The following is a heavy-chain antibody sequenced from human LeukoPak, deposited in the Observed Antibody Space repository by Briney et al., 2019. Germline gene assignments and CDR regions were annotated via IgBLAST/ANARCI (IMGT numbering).Heavy chain of an antibody. V-gene: IGHV1-46*01. Sequence: ASVKVSCKASGYTFTSYYMHWVRQAPGQGLEWMGKINPSGGSTSYAQKLQGRVTMTTDTSTSTAYMELRSLRSDDTAVYYCAASESSGEGLGVYWGQGTLVTVSS. CDR3: AASESSGEGLGVY. J-gene: IGHJ4*02. CDR2: INPSGGST. CDR1: GYTFTSYY. D-gene: IGHD6-19*01.